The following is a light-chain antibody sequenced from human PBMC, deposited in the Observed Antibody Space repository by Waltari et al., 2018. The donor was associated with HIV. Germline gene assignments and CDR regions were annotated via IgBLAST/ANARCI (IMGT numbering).Light chain of an antibody. CDR1: QSVSSN. Sequence: LSVSPGERATLSCRASQSVSSNLAWYQQKPGQAPRLLIYGASTRATGIPARFSGSGSGTEFTLTISSLQSEDFAVYYCQQYNNWPQTFGQGTKVEIK. V-gene: IGKV3-15*01. J-gene: IGKJ1*01. CDR2: GAS. CDR3: QQYNNWPQT.